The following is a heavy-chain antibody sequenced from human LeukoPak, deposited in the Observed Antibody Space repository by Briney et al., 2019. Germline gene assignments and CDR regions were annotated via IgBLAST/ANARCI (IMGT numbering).Heavy chain of an antibody. CDR3: ARGSGSLN. CDR2: IYYSGST. D-gene: IGHD3-10*01. J-gene: IGHJ4*02. Sequence: SETLSLTCTVSGVSISSYYWSWIRQPPGKGLEWIGYIYYSGSTNYNPSLKSRVTISVDTSKNQFSLKLSSVTAADTAVYYCARGSGSLNWGQGTLVTVSS. CDR1: GVSISSYY. V-gene: IGHV4-59*01.